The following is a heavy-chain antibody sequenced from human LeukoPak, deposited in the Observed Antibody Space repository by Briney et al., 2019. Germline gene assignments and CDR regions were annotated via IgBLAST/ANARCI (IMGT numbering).Heavy chain of an antibody. Sequence: GESLKISCKGSGYSFTSYWIGWVRQMPGKSLEWMGIIYPGDSDTRYSPSFQGQVTISADKSISTAYLQWSSLKASDTAMYYCARRDYGGKRAPEYFQHWGQGTLVTVSS. V-gene: IGHV5-51*01. CDR1: GYSFTSYW. CDR2: IYPGDSDT. D-gene: IGHD4-23*01. J-gene: IGHJ1*01. CDR3: ARRDYGGKRAPEYFQH.